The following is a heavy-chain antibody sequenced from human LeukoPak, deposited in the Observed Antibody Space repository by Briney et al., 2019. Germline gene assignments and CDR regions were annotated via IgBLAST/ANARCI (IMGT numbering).Heavy chain of an antibody. CDR1: GDSVSSNSAA. Sequence: SQTLSLTCAISGDSVSSNSAAWNWIRQSPLRGLEWLGRTYYRSKWYNDYAVSVKSRITVTPDTSKNQFSLQLNSVTPEDTAIYYCARADTNGLSANFDSWGQGTLVTASS. CDR2: TYYRSKWYN. CDR3: ARADTNGLSANFDS. V-gene: IGHV6-1*01. J-gene: IGHJ4*02. D-gene: IGHD5-24*01.